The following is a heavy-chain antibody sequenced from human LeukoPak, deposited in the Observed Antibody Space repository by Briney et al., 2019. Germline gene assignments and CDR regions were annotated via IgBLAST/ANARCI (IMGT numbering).Heavy chain of an antibody. J-gene: IGHJ4*02. Sequence: GGSLRLSCIASGFTFTHYAMTWVRQAPGKGLEWVSDISASGSTIHYADSVKGRFTISRDNAKNSLYLLMNSLRAEDTAIYYCTRVGYIDEGIDYWGQGTLVTVSS. D-gene: IGHD5-24*01. V-gene: IGHV3-48*03. CDR3: TRVGYIDEGIDY. CDR2: ISASGSTI. CDR1: GFTFTHYA.